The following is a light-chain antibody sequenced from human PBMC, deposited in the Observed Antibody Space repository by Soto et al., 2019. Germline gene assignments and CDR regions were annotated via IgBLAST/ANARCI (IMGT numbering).Light chain of an antibody. Sequence: SALTQPPSASGSPGQSVAISCTGTSSDVGGYSYVSWYQQHPGKAPKLMIYGVNKRPSGVPDRFSGSKSGNTASLTVSGLQAEDQADYYCSSYAGSSNVFGTGTKVTVL. V-gene: IGLV2-8*01. CDR2: GVN. CDR3: SSYAGSSNV. CDR1: SSDVGGYSY. J-gene: IGLJ1*01.